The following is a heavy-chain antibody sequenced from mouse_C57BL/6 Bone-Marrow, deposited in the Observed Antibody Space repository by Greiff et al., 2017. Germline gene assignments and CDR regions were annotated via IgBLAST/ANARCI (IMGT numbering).Heavy chain of an antibody. CDR2: IWGVGST. V-gene: IGHV2-6*01. D-gene: IGHD2-4*01. J-gene: IGHJ4*01. Sequence: VQLQQSGPGLVAPSQSLSITCTVSGFSLTSYGVDWVRQSPGKGLEWLGVIWGVGSTNYNSALKSRLSISKDNSKSQVFLKMNSLQTDDTAMYYCASRGYDYDGDMDYWGQGTSVTVSS. CDR1: GFSLTSYG. CDR3: ASRGYDYDGDMDY.